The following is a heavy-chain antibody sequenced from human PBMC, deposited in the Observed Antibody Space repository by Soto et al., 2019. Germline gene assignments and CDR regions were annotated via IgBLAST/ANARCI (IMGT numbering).Heavy chain of an antibody. CDR1: GYTFTGYY. J-gene: IGHJ4*02. Sequence: ASVKVSCKASGYTFTGYYMHWVRQAPGQGLEWMGWINPNSGGTNYAQKFQGRVTMTRDTSISTAYMELSRLRSDDTAVYYCARDGGSSGWYGNFDYWGQGTLVTVSS. CDR3: ARDGGSSGWYGNFDY. V-gene: IGHV1-2*02. CDR2: INPNSGGT. D-gene: IGHD6-19*01.